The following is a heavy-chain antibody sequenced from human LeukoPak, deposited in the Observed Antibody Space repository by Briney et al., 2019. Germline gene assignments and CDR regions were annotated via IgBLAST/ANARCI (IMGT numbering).Heavy chain of an antibody. J-gene: IGHJ4*02. CDR3: ARVGVFSSSWLLY. CDR2: IKQDGSEK. Sequence: PGGSLRLSCAASGFTFSSYWMSWVRQAPGKGLEWVANIKQDGSEKYYVDSVKGRFTISRDNAKNSLYLQMNSLRVEDTAVYYCARVGVFSSSWLLYWGQGTPVTVSS. D-gene: IGHD6-13*01. CDR1: GFTFSSYW. V-gene: IGHV3-7*01.